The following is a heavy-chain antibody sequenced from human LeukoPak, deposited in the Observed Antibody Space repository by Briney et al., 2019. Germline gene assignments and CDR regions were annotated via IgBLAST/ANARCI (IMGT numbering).Heavy chain of an antibody. CDR2: IIPILGIA. Sequence: GASVKVSCKASGGTFSSYAISWVRQAPGQGLEWMGRIIPILGIANYAQKFQGRVTITADKSTSTAYMELSSLRSEDTAVYYCASPLYSYEGSQSYYYGMDVWGQGTTVTVSS. CDR3: ASPLYSYEGSQSYYYGMDV. V-gene: IGHV1-69*04. D-gene: IGHD5-18*01. CDR1: GGTFSSYA. J-gene: IGHJ6*02.